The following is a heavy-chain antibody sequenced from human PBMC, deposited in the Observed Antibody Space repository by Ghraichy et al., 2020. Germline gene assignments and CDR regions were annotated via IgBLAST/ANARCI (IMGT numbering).Heavy chain of an antibody. Sequence: GGSLRLSCVGSGFPFGDYNLNWVRQSPGQGLEWISYISTSSRSIFYADSVKGRFTISRDNAQNSLFLQMRSLRDEDTAVYYCARASRVVRFYYYDGMDVWGQGTTVTVSS. J-gene: IGHJ6*02. CDR3: ARASRVVRFYYYDGMDV. CDR2: ISTSSRSI. V-gene: IGHV3-48*02. CDR1: GFPFGDYN. D-gene: IGHD4-23*01.